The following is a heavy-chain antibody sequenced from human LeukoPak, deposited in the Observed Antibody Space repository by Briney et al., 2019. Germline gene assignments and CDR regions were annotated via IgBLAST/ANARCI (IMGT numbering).Heavy chain of an antibody. V-gene: IGHV4-39*01. CDR1: GGSISSSSYY. CDR3: ARLRDYYYNYMDV. J-gene: IGHJ6*03. Sequence: PSETLSLTCTVSGGSISSSSYYWGWVRQPPGKGLEWIGSIYYSGSTYDNPSLKSRVTISVDTSKIQISLKLNSVTAADTAVYYCARLRDYYYNYMDVWGKGTKVTISS. CDR2: IYYSGST.